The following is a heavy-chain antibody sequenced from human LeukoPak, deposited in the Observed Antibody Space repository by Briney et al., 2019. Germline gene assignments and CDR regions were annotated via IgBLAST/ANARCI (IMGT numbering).Heavy chain of an antibody. D-gene: IGHD6-13*01. CDR3: ARDDSSSWFYYYIDV. Sequence: PSQTLSLTCTVSGGSISSGSYYWNWIRQPGEKGLEWIVRIYTSGSTNYNPSLKSRVTISVDTSKNQFSLRLSSVTAADTAVYYCARDDSSSWFYYYIDVWGKGTTVTVSS. J-gene: IGHJ6*03. CDR1: GGSISSGSYY. CDR2: IYTSGST. V-gene: IGHV4-61*02.